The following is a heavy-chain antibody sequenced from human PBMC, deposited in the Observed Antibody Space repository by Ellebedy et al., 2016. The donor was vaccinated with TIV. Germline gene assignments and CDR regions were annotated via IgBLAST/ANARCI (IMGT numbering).Heavy chain of an antibody. CDR3: AKLVASYKGIDF. CDR2: MSGSGGNT. CDR1: GFTFSSYA. J-gene: IGHJ4*02. D-gene: IGHD2-8*02. Sequence: PGGSLRLSCTASGFTFSSYAMNWVRQAPGKGLEWVSTMSGSGGNTYYANSVKGRFTISRDNSKNTVFLQMNSLRAEDTAVYYCAKLVASYKGIDFWGQGTLVTVSS. V-gene: IGHV3-23*01.